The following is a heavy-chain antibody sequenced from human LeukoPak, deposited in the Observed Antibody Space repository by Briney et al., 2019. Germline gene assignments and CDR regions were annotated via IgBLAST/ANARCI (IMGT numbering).Heavy chain of an antibody. Sequence: ASVKVSCKASGYTFTSYGISWVRQAPGQGLEWMGWISAYNGNTNYAQKLQGRVTMTTDTSTSTAYMELSSLRSEDTAVYYCARGDYIAAHYYFDYWGQGTLVTVSS. CDR3: ARGDYIAAHYYFDY. V-gene: IGHV1-18*01. D-gene: IGHD6-13*01. CDR2: ISAYNGNT. CDR1: GYTFTSYG. J-gene: IGHJ4*02.